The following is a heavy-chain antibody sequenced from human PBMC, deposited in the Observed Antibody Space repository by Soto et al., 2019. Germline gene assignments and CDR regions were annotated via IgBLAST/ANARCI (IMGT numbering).Heavy chain of an antibody. D-gene: IGHD2-15*01. CDR3: ARGIATGQLDP. J-gene: IGHJ5*02. CDR1: GYTFITST. Sequence: GASVKVSCKTSGYTFITSTIHWLRQAPGQRLEWMGWINPGTGNTKFSQTFQGRVTLTRDTSASTAYMDLSSLRSEDTAVYYCARGIATGQLDPWGQGTLVTVSS. CDR2: INPGTGNT. V-gene: IGHV1-3*01.